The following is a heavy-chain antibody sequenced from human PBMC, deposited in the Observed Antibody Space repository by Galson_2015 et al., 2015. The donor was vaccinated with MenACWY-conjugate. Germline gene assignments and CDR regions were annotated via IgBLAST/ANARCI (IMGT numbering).Heavy chain of an antibody. V-gene: IGHV3-7*03. CDR2: IKQDGREK. J-gene: IGHJ6*02. D-gene: IGHD3-3*01. Sequence: SLRLSCAASGFMFRSYWMSWVRQAPGKGLEWVANIKQDGREKYYVDSVQGRFTISRDSAKNALYLQMNSLRAEDTAVYYCARVYDFWSGYSGYYYGMDVWGQGTTVTVSS. CDR3: ARVYDFWSGYSGYYYGMDV. CDR1: GFMFRSYW.